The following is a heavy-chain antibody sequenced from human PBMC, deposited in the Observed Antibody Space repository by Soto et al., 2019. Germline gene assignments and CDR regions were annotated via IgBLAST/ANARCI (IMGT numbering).Heavy chain of an antibody. Sequence: PSETLCLTCAVYGGSFSGYYWSWIRQPPGKGLEWIGEINHSGSTNYNPSLKSRVTISVDTSKNQFSLKLSSVTAADTAVYYCARGRTDTAMVTFDYWGQGTLVTSPQ. J-gene: IGHJ4*02. CDR3: ARGRTDTAMVTFDY. V-gene: IGHV4-34*01. CDR2: INHSGST. CDR1: GGSFSGYY. D-gene: IGHD5-18*01.